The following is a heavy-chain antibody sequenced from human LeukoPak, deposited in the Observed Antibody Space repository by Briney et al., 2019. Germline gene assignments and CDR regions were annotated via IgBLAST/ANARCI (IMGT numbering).Heavy chain of an antibody. J-gene: IGHJ6*02. CDR2: ISSSGSTI. D-gene: IGHD3-9*01. CDR1: GFTFSDYY. V-gene: IGHV3-11*01. CDR3: ARDRNILTGYYASPEYYGMDV. Sequence: GGSLRLSCAASGFTFSDYYMSWIRQAPGKGLEWVSYISSSGSTIYYADSVKGRFTISRDNAKYSLYLQMNSLRAEDTAVYYCARDRNILTGYYASPEYYGMDVWGQGTTVTVSS.